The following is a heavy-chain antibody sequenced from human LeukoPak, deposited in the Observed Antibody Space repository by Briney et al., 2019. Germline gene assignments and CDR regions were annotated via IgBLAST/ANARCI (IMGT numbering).Heavy chain of an antibody. V-gene: IGHV1-69*04. CDR3: ARDHGSSKEDDAFDI. J-gene: IGHJ3*02. CDR2: IIPILGIA. D-gene: IGHD6-13*01. CDR1: GGTFSSYA. Sequence: GASVKVSCRASGGTFSSYAISWVRQAPGRGLEWMGRIIPILGIANYAQKFQGRVTITADKSTSTAYMGLSSLRSEDTAVYYCARDHGSSKEDDAFDIWGQGTMVTVSS.